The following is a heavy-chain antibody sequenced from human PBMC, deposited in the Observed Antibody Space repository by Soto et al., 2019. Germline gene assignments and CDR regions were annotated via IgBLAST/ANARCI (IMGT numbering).Heavy chain of an antibody. CDR1: GGSVSDKTYY. CDR2: VYYSGTT. D-gene: IGHD4-17*01. CDR3: ARTTAVPNSLRSGYFFDY. Sequence: SETLSLTCSVSGGSVSDKTYYWSWIRQPPGKRLEWIGYVYYSGTTNYNPSLMSRVTISVDLSKNQFSLRLSSVTTADTALYYCARTTAVPNSLRSGYFFDYWGQGTLVTVSS. V-gene: IGHV4-61*01. J-gene: IGHJ4*02.